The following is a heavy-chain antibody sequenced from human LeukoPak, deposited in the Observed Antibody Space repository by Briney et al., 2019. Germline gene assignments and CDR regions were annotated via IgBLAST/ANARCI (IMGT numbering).Heavy chain of an antibody. D-gene: IGHD3-10*01. CDR3: ARRGSGSSPYFY. J-gene: IGHJ4*02. CDR2: IYYSGST. V-gene: IGHV4-39*01. Sequence: SETLSLTCTVSGGSISSSSYYWGWIRQPPGKGPEWIGSIYYSGSTYYNPSLKSRVTISVDTSKNQFSLKLRSVTAADTAVYYCARRGSGSSPYFYWGQGTLVTVSS. CDR1: GGSISSSSYY.